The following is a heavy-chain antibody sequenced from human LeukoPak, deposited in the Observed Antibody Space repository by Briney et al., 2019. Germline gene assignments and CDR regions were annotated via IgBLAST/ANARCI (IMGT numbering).Heavy chain of an antibody. D-gene: IGHD6-13*01. CDR1: GFTFSSYS. V-gene: IGHV3-23*01. CDR3: AKCLLSSSWSAFDY. CDR2: ISSSGGST. J-gene: IGHJ4*02. Sequence: GGSLRLSCAASGFTFSSYSMNWVRQAPGKGLEWVSAISSSGGSTYYADSVKGRFTISRDNSKNTLYLQMNSLRAEDTAVYYCAKCLLSSSWSAFDYWGQGILVTVSS.